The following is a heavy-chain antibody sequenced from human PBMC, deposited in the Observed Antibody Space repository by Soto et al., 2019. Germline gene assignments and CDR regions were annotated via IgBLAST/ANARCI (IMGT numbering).Heavy chain of an antibody. CDR1: GFTFSSYA. J-gene: IGHJ4*02. CDR2: ISGSGGRT. Sequence: VQLLESGGGLVQPGGSLRLSCTASGFTFSSYAMSWVRQAPGKGLEWVSAISGSGGRTFYLDSVKGRFTISRDNSKNTLYLQMNSLRAEDTAAYYCAKDMSAAYCGGDCYSLFDYWGQGTLVTVSS. CDR3: AKDMSAAYCGGDCYSLFDY. D-gene: IGHD2-21*02. V-gene: IGHV3-23*01.